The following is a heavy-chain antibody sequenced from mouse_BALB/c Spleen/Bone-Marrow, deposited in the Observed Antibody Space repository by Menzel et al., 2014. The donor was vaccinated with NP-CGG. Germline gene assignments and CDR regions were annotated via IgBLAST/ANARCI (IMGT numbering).Heavy chain of an antibody. Sequence: EVQLVESGGGLVQPGGSLSLSCATSGFTFTDYYMSWVRQPPGKALEWLGFIRNKANGYTTEYSASVKGRFTISRDNSQSILYLQMNTLRAEDSATYYRARDRAARATGYYFDYWGQGTTLTVSS. CDR1: GFTFTDYY. D-gene: IGHD3-1*01. CDR2: IRNKANGYTT. J-gene: IGHJ2*01. CDR3: ARDRAARATGYYFDY. V-gene: IGHV7-3*02.